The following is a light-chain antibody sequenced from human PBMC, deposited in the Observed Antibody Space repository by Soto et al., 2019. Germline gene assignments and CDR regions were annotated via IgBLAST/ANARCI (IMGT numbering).Light chain of an antibody. CDR2: EVS. CDR3: SSYTSTSTYV. Sequence: QSALTHPPSVSGSPGQSVTISCTGTSSEVGSYNRVSWYQQPPGTAPKLMIYEVSNRPSGVPDRFSGSKSGNTASLTISGLQAEDEADYYCSSYTSTSTYVFGTGTKVTVL. V-gene: IGLV2-18*02. J-gene: IGLJ1*01. CDR1: SSEVGSYNR.